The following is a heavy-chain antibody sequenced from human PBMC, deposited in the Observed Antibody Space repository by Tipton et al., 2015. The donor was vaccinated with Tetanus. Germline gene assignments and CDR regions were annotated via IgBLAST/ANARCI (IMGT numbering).Heavy chain of an antibody. J-gene: IGHJ4*02. V-gene: IGHV4-39*01. CDR2: IYESGDT. Sequence: TLSLTCTVSSASISSSDFSWGWIRQPPGRGLEWIGSIYESGDTYYIPSLKSRVTISVDTSKNQFSLNLNSMAAADTGVYYCARHQSGYFTPFDYWGQGNLVTASS. CDR1: SASISSSDFS. CDR3: ARHQSGYFTPFDY. D-gene: IGHD3-3*01.